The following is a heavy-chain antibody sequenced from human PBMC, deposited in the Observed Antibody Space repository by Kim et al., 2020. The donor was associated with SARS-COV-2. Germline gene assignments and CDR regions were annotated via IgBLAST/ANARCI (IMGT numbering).Heavy chain of an antibody. Sequence: YSRKFQGRVTITRDTSASTAYMELSSLRSEDTAVYYCAREGYLKEYGMDVWGQGTTVTVSS. V-gene: IGHV1-3*01. D-gene: IGHD1-1*01. J-gene: IGHJ6*02. CDR3: AREGYLKEYGMDV.